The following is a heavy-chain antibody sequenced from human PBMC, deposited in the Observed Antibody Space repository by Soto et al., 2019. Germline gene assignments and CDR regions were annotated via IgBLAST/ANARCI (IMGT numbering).Heavy chain of an antibody. J-gene: IGHJ5*02. CDR1: GCTFSTYG. Sequence: RLSCAAAGCTFSTYGMHWVRQAPGKGLEWVAVISYDGSNTYYADSVKGRFTISRDNSKNTLYLQMNSLRGEDAAVYYCAKCAVLSATSGGLFNWFDPWRQGPLVPASS. CDR2: ISYDGSNT. V-gene: IGHV3-30*18. D-gene: IGHD3-16*01. CDR3: AKCAVLSATSGGLFNWFDP.